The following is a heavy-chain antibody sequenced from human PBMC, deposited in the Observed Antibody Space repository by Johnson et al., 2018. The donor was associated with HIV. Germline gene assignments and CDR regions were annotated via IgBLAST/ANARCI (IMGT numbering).Heavy chain of an antibody. V-gene: IGHV3-74*02. D-gene: IGHD1-1*01. CDR2: INSDGSST. CDR3: ARSGPNWAFDF. CDR1: GFTLSSYW. J-gene: IGHJ3*01. Sequence: VQLVESGGGLVQPGGSLRLSCAASGFTLSSYWMHWDRQAPGKGLVWVSRINSDGSSTSYADSVKGRFTISRDNSKNTLYLQMNSLRAEDTAVYYCARSGPNWAFDFWGQGTMVTVSS.